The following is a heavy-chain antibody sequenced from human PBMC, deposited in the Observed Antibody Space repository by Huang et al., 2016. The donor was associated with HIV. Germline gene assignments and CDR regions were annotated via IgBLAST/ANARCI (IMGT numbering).Heavy chain of an antibody. CDR3: VIMDDYFDY. V-gene: IGHV3-9*01. CDR2: IGGNSGDS. J-gene: IGHJ4*02. Sequence: EVQLVESGGGLVQPGRSLRLSCAASGFAFSHYAVHWVRQSQGEGLEWVSGIGGNSGDSAYGASVRGRFVISRDNAKNSLYLKMNGLRFEDTALYFCVIMDDYFDYWGQGVLVGVSS. CDR1: GFAFSHYA. D-gene: IGHD2-8*01.